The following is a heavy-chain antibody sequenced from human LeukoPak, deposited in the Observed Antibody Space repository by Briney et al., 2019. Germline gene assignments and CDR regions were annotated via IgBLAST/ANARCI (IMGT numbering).Heavy chain of an antibody. D-gene: IGHD3-22*01. J-gene: IGHJ4*02. CDR2: ISGYNGNT. V-gene: IGHV1-18*01. Sequence: GASVKVSCMASDSTFTNYDISWVRQAPGQGLEWMGWISGYNGNTNYAQRLQGRVTLTTDTSTSTAYMELRSLTSDDTAVYYCARVPPPYDSSGYYPSDYWGQGTLVTVSS. CDR3: ARVPPPYDSSGYYPSDY. CDR1: DSTFTNYD.